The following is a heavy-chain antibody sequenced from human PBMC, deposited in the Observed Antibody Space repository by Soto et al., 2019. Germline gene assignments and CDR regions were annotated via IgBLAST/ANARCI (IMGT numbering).Heavy chain of an antibody. V-gene: IGHV4-59*01. Sequence: SETLSLTCTVSVASISGYFWSWIRQPPGKGLEWIGDVYDSGSTSDNPSLRSRVTILVDTSKNQFSLEMSSMTAADTAVYYCARGVYVDYYGMDVWGQGTTVTVSS. D-gene: IGHD2-8*01. CDR3: ARGVYVDYYGMDV. CDR2: VYDSGST. J-gene: IGHJ6*02. CDR1: VASISGYF.